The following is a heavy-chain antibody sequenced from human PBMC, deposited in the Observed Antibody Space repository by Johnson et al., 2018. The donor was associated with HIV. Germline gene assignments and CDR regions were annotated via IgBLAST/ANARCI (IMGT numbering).Heavy chain of an antibody. J-gene: IGHJ3*01. CDR1: GFTFDDYA. D-gene: IGHD6-6*01. CDR3: AKDTTFSSSHAFDV. Sequence: VQLVESGGGSVQPGRSLRLSCAASGFTFDDYAMHWVRQAPGKGLEWVSGISWNSGSIGYADSVKGRFTISRDNAKNSLYLQMNSLRAEDTALYYCAKDTTFSSSHAFDVWGQGTMVTVSS. V-gene: IGHV3-9*01. CDR2: ISWNSGSI.